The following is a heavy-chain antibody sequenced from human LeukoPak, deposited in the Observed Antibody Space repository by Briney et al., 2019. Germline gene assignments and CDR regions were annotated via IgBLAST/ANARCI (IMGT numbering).Heavy chain of an antibody. V-gene: IGHV3-64D*08. J-gene: IGHJ3*01. Sequence: GGSLKLSCSASGFTFSIYAMHWVRQAPGKGLEYVSAISDNGGHTYYADSVKGRFTISRDNSKNTLYLQMSSVTIEDTAVYYCVKEAGGVRGVVGFGDAFDFWGQGTLVTVSS. CDR1: GFTFSIYA. D-gene: IGHD3-10*01. CDR3: VKEAGGVRGVVGFGDAFDF. CDR2: ISDNGGHT.